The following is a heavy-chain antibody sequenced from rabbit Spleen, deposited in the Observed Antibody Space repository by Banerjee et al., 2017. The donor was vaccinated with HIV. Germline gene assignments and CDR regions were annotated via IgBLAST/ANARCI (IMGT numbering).Heavy chain of an antibody. CDR2: IYTGGSGGI. Sequence: QSLEESGGDLVKPGASLTLTCTASGFSFSNYYYIYWVRQAPGKGLEWIGCIYTGGSGGIYYANWAKGRFTISKTSSTTVPLQMTSLTAADTATYFCGRSSYAGYGDFGYAAMWGQGTLVTVS. CDR3: GRSSYAGYGDFGYAAM. V-gene: IGHV1S40*01. CDR1: GFSFSNYYY. J-gene: IGHJ4*01. D-gene: IGHD7-1*01.